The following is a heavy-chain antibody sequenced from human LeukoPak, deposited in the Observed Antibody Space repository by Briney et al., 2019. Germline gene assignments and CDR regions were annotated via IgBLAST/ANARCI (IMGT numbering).Heavy chain of an antibody. V-gene: IGHV3-30-3*01. CDR1: GFTFSTYA. Sequence: GGSLRLSCAASGFTFSTYAMHWVRQAPGKGLEWVAVISYDGSNKYYADSVKGRFTISRDNSKNTLYLQMNSLRAEDTAVYYCAXXPSTRVYYFDYWGQGTLVTV. CDR3: AXXPSTRVYYFDY. CDR2: ISYDGSNK. D-gene: IGHD5/OR15-5a*01. J-gene: IGHJ4*02.